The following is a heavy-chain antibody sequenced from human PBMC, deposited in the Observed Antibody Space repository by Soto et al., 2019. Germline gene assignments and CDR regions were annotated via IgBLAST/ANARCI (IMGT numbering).Heavy chain of an antibody. D-gene: IGHD3-22*01. J-gene: IGHJ3*02. CDR3: ARAAKTYYYDSSGYYYTFDI. CDR1: GGSISSGDSY. V-gene: IGHV4-30-4*01. Sequence: QVQLQESGPGLVKPSQTLSLTCTVSGGSISSGDSYWSWLRQPPGRGLEGIGYIYCSGSTYYTPSLNSRVTISVDTSENQSSLKLSSVTAADTAVYYCARAAKTYYYDSSGYYYTFDIWGQGTMVTVSS. CDR2: IYCSGST.